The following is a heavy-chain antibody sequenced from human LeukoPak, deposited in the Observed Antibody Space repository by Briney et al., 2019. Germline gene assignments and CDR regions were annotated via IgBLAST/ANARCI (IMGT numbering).Heavy chain of an antibody. CDR3: ARVTGKYYYYYYMDV. J-gene: IGHJ6*03. CDR1: GGSFSGYY. CDR2: INHSGST. D-gene: IGHD1-20*01. Sequence: SETLSLTCAVYGGSFSGYYWSWIRQPPGKGLEWIGEINHSGSTNYNPSLKSRVTISVDTSKNQFSLKLRSVTAADTAMYYCARVTGKYYYYYYMDVWGKGTTVTVSS. V-gene: IGHV4-34*01.